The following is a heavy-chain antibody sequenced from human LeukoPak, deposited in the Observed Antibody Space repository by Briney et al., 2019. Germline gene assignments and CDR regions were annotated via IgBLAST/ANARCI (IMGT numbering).Heavy chain of an antibody. CDR2: IYYSGST. CDR1: GGSISSSSYY. V-gene: IGHV4-39*01. CDR3: ARGAQRRVVVPAARGNWFDP. D-gene: IGHD2-2*01. J-gene: IGHJ5*02. Sequence: PSETLSLTCTVSGGSISSSSYYWGWIRQPPGKGLEWIGSIYYSGSTYYNPSLKSRVTISVDTSKNQFSLKLSSVTAADTAVYYCARGAQRRVVVPAARGNWFDPWGQGTLVTVSS.